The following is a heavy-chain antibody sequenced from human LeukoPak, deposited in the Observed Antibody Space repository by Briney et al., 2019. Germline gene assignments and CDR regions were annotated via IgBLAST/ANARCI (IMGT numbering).Heavy chain of an antibody. CDR1: GFTFSSYA. V-gene: IGHV3-23*01. CDR3: ARLVGGTTGATDY. D-gene: IGHD1-26*01. Sequence: GGSLRLSCAASGFTFSSYAMSWVRQAPGKGLEWVSAISGSGGSTYYADSVKGRFTISRDNSKDTVFLQMNGLTVDDTAVYYCARLVGGTTGATDYWGQGSLVSVS. J-gene: IGHJ4*02. CDR2: ISGSGGST.